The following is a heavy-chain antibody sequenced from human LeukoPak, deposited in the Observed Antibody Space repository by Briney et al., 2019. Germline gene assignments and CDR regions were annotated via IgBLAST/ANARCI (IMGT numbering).Heavy chain of an antibody. V-gene: IGHV1-46*03. D-gene: IGHD6-19*01. J-gene: IGHJ4*02. Sequence: ASVKVSCKASGYTFTSYYMHWVRQAPGQGLEWMGIINPSVGSTSYAQKFQGRVTMTRDTSTSTVYMELSSLRSEDTAVYYCARSRIAVAGPPSSWGQGTLVTVSS. CDR1: GYTFTSYY. CDR2: INPSVGST. CDR3: ARSRIAVAGPPSS.